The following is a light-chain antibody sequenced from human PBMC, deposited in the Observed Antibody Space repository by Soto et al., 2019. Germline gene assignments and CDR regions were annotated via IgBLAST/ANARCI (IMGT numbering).Light chain of an antibody. CDR1: QTITTY. CDR3: QQTYSTPHT. CDR2: AAI. Sequence: DIQMTQSPSSLSASVGDRVTITCRASQTITTYLTWYQHKPGKAPKRLIYAAISLQSGVPSRLSGSGSGTDFTLTISSLQPEDFATYYCQQTYSTPHTFGQGTKVEIK. J-gene: IGKJ2*01. V-gene: IGKV1-39*01.